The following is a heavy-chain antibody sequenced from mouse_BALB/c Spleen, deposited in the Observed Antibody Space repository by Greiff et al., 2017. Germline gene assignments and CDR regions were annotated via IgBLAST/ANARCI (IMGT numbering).Heavy chain of an antibody. CDR3: VRDRGGYYWYFDV. J-gene: IGHJ1*01. CDR1: GFSLTSYD. D-gene: IGHD1-1*02. V-gene: IGHV2-9-2*01. CDR2: IWTGGGT. Sequence: VKLVESGPDLVAPSQSLSITCTVSGFSLTSYDISWIRQPPGKGLEWLGVIWTGGGTNYNSAFMSRLSISKDNSKSQVFLKMNSLQTDDTAIYYCVRDRGGYYWYFDVWGAGTTVTVSS.